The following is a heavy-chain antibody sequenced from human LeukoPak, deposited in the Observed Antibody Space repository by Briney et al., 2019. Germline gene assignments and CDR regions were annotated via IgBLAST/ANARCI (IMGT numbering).Heavy chain of an antibody. CDR1: GGSFSTYV. J-gene: IGHJ6*02. V-gene: IGHV1-69*04. Sequence: VASVKVSCKTSGGSFSTYVINWVRQAPGQGLEWMGRTLPVLGTVNYAQSFQGRVNITADTATNTGYMEWSSLKSEDTAVYYCARGGVVEIGAVGMDVWGQGTTVTASS. D-gene: IGHD2-21*01. CDR3: ARGGVVEIGAVGMDV. CDR2: TLPVLGTV.